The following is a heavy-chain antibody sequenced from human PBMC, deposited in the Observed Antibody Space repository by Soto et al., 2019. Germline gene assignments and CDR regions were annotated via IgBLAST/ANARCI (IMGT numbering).Heavy chain of an antibody. CDR1: GFTFSDYY. CDR3: ARDESNDYSNRYYGMDV. Sequence: QVQLVESGGGSVKPGGSLRLSCAASGFTFSDYYMSWIRQAPGKGLEWVSYISSSGSTIYYADSVKGRFTISRDNAKNSLYLQMNSLRAEDTAVYYCARDESNDYSNRYYGMDVWGQGTTVTVSS. CDR2: ISSSGSTI. V-gene: IGHV3-11*01. D-gene: IGHD4-4*01. J-gene: IGHJ6*02.